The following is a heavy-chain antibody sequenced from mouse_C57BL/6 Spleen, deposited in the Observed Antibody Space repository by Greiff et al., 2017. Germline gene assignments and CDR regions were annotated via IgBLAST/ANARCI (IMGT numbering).Heavy chain of an antibody. CDR1: GYTFTDYY. D-gene: IGHD2-4*01. CDR2: INPNNGGT. V-gene: IGHV1-26*01. CDR3: ARLYSEWYFDV. J-gene: IGHJ1*03. Sequence: VQLQQSGPELVKPGASVKISCKASGYTFTDYYMNWVKQSHGKSLEWIGDINPNNGGTSYNQKFKGKATLTVDKSSSTAYMELRSLTSEDSAVYYCARLYSEWYFDVWGTGTTVTVSS.